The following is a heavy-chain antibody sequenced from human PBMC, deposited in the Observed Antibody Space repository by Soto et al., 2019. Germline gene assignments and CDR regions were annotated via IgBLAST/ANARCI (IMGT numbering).Heavy chain of an antibody. J-gene: IGHJ4*02. Sequence: QLQLQESGPGLVKPSETLSLTCTVSGGSVSSSSYCWGWIRQFPAMGVDWIGSAYSSASTYYSRPLKSRVTIPLGTAKNQFSLNLSSVTAADTAVYYYSNGLGPTTVIDSWGRGTLVTVSS. CDR2: AYSSAST. V-gene: IGHV4-39*01. CDR3: SNGLGPTTVIDS. CDR1: GGSVSSSSYC. D-gene: IGHD3-9*01.